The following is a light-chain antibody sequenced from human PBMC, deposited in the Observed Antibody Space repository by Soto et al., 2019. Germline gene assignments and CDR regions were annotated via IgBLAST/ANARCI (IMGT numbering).Light chain of an antibody. CDR2: GAS. V-gene: IGKV3-15*01. Sequence: EIVMMQSPANLSVSPGERATLSCRAIQSVSSNLSWYQQKPGQGPRLLIYGASTMSTSIPARFSGRGSGTEFPLTINSLQSEDFAVYYCQQYNKWPPYTFGQGTKLEIK. CDR1: QSVSSN. J-gene: IGKJ2*01. CDR3: QQYNKWPPYT.